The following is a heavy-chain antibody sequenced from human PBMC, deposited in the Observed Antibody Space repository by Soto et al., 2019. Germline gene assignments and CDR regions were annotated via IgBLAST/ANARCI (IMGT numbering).Heavy chain of an antibody. J-gene: IGHJ3*02. V-gene: IGHV5-51*01. CDR1: GYSFASFW. D-gene: IGHD2-15*01. Sequence: GESLKISCKGSGYSFASFWVGWVRQMPGKGLEWMGIIYPGDSDTRYSPSFQGQVTISADKSISTAYLQWSSLKASDTAMYYCATPPYSDAFDIWGQGTTVTVSS. CDR3: ATPPYSDAFDI. CDR2: IYPGDSDT.